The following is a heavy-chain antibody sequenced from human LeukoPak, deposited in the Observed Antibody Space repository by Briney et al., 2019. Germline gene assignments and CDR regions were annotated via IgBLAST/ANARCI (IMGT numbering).Heavy chain of an antibody. CDR2: IRQDGNEK. V-gene: IGHV3-7*04. J-gene: IGHJ2*01. Sequence: GGTLRLSCAASGFTFSNYWMSWVRQAPGKGLEWVAYIRQDGNEKYYVDSVKGRFIISRDNAENSLYMQMNSLRGEDTAVYYCARGPRYFDLWGRGTLVTVSS. CDR1: GFTFSNYW. CDR3: ARGPRYFDL.